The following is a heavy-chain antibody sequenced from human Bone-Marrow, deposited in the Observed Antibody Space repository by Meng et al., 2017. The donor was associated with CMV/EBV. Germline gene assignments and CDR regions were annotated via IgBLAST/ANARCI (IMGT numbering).Heavy chain of an antibody. CDR3: ARINDFWSGYSFDY. CDR2: INPNSGGT. CDR1: GYTFTGYY. J-gene: IGHJ4*02. V-gene: IGHV1-2*02. Sequence: ASVKVSCKASGYTFTGYYMHWVRQAPGQGLEWMGWINPNSGGTNYAQKFQGRVTITRDTSISTAYMELSRLRSDDTAVYYCARINDFWSGYSFDYWGQGTLVTVSS. D-gene: IGHD3-3*01.